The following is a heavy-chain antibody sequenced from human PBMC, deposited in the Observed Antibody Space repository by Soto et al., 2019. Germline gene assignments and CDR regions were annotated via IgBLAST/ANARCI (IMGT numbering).Heavy chain of an antibody. V-gene: IGHV1-18*04. Sequence: QVQLVQSGPEVKKPGASVKVSCKASGYSFTSYGVSWVRQAPGQGLEWMGWISANSGNTDYAQKFRGRVTMTTETSTSTAYMDLRSLRSDDTAVYYCVRDPQRNDYWGQGTWSPSPQ. CDR3: VRDPQRNDY. J-gene: IGHJ4*02. D-gene: IGHD6-25*01. CDR2: ISANSGNT. CDR1: GYSFTSYG.